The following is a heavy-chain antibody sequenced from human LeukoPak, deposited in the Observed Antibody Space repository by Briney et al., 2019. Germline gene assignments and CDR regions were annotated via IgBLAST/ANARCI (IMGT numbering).Heavy chain of an antibody. D-gene: IGHD6-13*01. V-gene: IGHV4-39*01. Sequence: SETLSLTCSASGGSIISRDHYWDWIRQTPGKGLQWIGSIYYTGSTYYNPSVESRVTISVDTSKNQFSLDLGSVTASDTAVYYCATGYLRRDYWGQGSLVTVSS. CDR3: ATGYLRRDY. CDR1: GGSIISRDHY. J-gene: IGHJ4*02. CDR2: IYYTGST.